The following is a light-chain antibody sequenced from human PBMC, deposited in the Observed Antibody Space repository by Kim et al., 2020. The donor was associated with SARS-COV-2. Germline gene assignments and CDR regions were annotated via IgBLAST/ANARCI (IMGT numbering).Light chain of an antibody. J-gene: IGKJ2*01. V-gene: IGKV2-24*01. CDR2: EIS. CDR1: QSLVHSDGGTY. CDR3: MQATQFPYT. Sequence: DIVMTQTPLSSPVTLGQPASISCRSSQSLVHSDGGTYLSWLQQRPGQPPRLLIYEISKRFSGVPDRFSGSGAGTDFTLKISRVEAEDVGFYYCMQATQFPYTFGQGTKLEI.